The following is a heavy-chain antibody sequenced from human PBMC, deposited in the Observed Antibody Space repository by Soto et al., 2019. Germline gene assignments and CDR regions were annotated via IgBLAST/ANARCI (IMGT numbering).Heavy chain of an antibody. D-gene: IGHD6-13*01. Sequence: PGGSLRRSCAASGFTFSSYGMHWVRQAPGKGLEWVAVICDGGGSIYYADSVKGRFTISRDNSMNTLYLQMNTLRAEDTAIYYCAKVSSSWYAGFFDLWGQGTLVTVSS. J-gene: IGHJ4*02. V-gene: IGHV3-33*06. CDR1: GFTFSSYG. CDR2: ICDGGGSI. CDR3: AKVSSSWYAGFFDL.